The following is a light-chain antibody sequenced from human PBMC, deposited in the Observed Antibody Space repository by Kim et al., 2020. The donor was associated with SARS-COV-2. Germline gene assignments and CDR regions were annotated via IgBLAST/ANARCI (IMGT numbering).Light chain of an antibody. CDR1: QSISSY. Sequence: SASVGGRVTIPCLASQSISSYLNWYQQKPGKAPQLLIYAASTLQTGVPSRFSGSGSGTNFTLTISSLQPEDFATYYCQQTYRTPFPFGQGTKLEI. V-gene: IGKV1-39*01. CDR3: QQTYRTPFP. CDR2: AAS. J-gene: IGKJ2*01.